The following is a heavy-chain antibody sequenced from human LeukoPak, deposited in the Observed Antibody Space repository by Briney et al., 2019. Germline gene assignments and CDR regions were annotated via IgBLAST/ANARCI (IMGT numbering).Heavy chain of an antibody. CDR2: ISAYNGNT. CDR1: GYTFTTYG. CDR3: ARTTVTTSDDAFDI. J-gene: IGHJ3*02. Sequence: ASLKVSCKASGYTFTTYGISWVRQAPGQGLEWMGWISAYNGNTNYAQKLQGRVTMTTDTSTSTAYMELRSLRSDDTAVYYCARTTVTTSDDAFDIWGQGTMVTVSS. V-gene: IGHV1-18*01. D-gene: IGHD4-17*01.